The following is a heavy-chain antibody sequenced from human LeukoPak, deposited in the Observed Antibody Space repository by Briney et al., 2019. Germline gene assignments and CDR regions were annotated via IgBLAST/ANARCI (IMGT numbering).Heavy chain of an antibody. CDR2: INSNGSWT. Sequence: GGSLRLSCAASGNYWKHWVRQAPGKGLVWVSHINSNGSWTSYADSVKGRFTISKDNAKNTVYLQMDSLRAEDTAVYYCVSFYETYWGRGTLVTVSS. D-gene: IGHD2/OR15-2a*01. V-gene: IGHV3-74*01. CDR1: GNYW. J-gene: IGHJ4*02. CDR3: VSFYETY.